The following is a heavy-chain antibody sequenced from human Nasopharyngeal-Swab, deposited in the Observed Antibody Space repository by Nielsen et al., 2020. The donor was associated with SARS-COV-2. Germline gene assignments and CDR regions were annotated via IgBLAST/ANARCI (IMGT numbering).Heavy chain of an antibody. CDR3: AKDTYYDSSGYFLFGYAFDI. Sequence: GGSLRLPCAASGFTFSSYGMHWVRQAPGKGLEWVAVIWYDGSNKYYADSVKGRFTISRDNSKNTLYLQMNSLRAEDTAVYYCAKDTYYDSSGYFLFGYAFDIWGQGTMVTVSS. V-gene: IGHV3-33*06. D-gene: IGHD3-22*01. J-gene: IGHJ3*02. CDR2: IWYDGSNK. CDR1: GFTFSSYG.